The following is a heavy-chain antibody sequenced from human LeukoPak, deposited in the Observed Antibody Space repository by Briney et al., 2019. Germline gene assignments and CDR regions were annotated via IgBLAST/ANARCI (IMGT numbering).Heavy chain of an antibody. CDR3: TRVLVRTTDYYFDY. J-gene: IGHJ4*02. Sequence: PGGSLRLSCAASGFTFSNAWMSWVRQAPGKGLEWVGRIKSKTDGGTTDYAAPVKGRFTISRGDSKSTLYLQMNSLKTEDTAVYFCTRVLVRTTDYYFDYWGQGTLVTVSS. CDR1: GFTFSNAW. CDR2: IKSKTDGGTT. D-gene: IGHD4-11*01. V-gene: IGHV3-15*01.